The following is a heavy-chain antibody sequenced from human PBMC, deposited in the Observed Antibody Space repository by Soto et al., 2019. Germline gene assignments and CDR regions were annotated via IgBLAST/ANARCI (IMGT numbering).Heavy chain of an antibody. CDR2: MSYDGSRQ. CDR3: AKGAWCGSSSSSDS. D-gene: IGHD6-6*01. CDR1: GSSLINYD. V-gene: IGHV3-30*18. J-gene: IGHJ4*02. Sequence: QVQLVESGGGVVQPGRSLRLSCAASGSSLINYDMHWVRQAPGKGLEWVAVMSYDGSRQFYADSVRGRFSVSRDISKSALYLQISSLRIEDTAIYYCAKGAWCGSSSSSDSWGQGTHVTVSS.